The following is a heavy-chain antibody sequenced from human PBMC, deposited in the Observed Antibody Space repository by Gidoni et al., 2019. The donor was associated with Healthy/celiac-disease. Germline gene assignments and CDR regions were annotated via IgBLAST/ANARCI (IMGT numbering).Heavy chain of an antibody. V-gene: IGHV3-23*01. Sequence: EVQLLESGGGLVQPGGSLRLSCAASGFSFSSYAMSWVRQAPGKGLEWVSAISGSGGSTYYADSVKGRFTISRDNSKNTLYLQMNSLRAEDTAVYYCAKASQITPVLDYWGQGTLVTVSS. CDR3: AKASQITPVLDY. CDR2: ISGSGGST. CDR1: GFSFSSYA. D-gene: IGHD3-16*01. J-gene: IGHJ4*02.